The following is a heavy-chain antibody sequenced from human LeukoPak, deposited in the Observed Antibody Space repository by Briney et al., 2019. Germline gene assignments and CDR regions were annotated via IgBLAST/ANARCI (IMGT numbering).Heavy chain of an antibody. CDR1: GFTFSSYK. CDR3: ARDRYSSSWYYFDY. J-gene: IGHJ4*02. Sequence: GGSLRLSCAASGFTFSSYKMIWVRQAPGKGLEWVSAISGSGGSTYYADSVKGRFTISRDNSKNTLYLQMNSLRAEDTAVYYCARDRYSSSWYYFDYWGQGTLVTVSS. CDR2: ISGSGGST. V-gene: IGHV3-23*01. D-gene: IGHD6-13*01.